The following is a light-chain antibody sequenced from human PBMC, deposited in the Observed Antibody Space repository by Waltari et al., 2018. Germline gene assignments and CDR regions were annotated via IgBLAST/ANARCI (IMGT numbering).Light chain of an antibody. V-gene: IGKV3-20*01. CDR2: GSS. CDR3: QQYGKSPIT. J-gene: IGKJ5*01. CDR1: QSVGSTS. Sequence: VVLTQSPGTLSLSPGETVTLTCRASQSVGSTSTAWYQQKPGQAPRLLIYGSSRRAPGVPDRFSARGSGTDFALIITSLDPEDFAVYLCQQYGKSPITFGQGTRLEVK.